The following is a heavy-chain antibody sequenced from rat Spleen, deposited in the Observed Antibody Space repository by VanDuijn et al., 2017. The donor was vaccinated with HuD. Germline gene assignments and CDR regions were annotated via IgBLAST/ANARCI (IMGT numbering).Heavy chain of an antibody. CDR1: GFTFSDYY. CDR3: TRGGYWYFDY. CDR2: SSYDGSVT. V-gene: IGHV5-29*01. J-gene: IGHJ2*01. Sequence: EVQLVESDGGLVQPGRSLKLSCAASGFTFSDYYMSWVRQAPTKGLEWGATSSYDGSVTYYRDSVKGRFTIARDNAKSTLYLQMNSLRSEDTATYYCTRGGYWYFDYWGQGVMVTVSS. D-gene: IGHD4-3*01.